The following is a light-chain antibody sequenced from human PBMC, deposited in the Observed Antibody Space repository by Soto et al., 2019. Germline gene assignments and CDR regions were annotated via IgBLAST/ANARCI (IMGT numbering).Light chain of an antibody. CDR1: QSVSSN. CDR3: QQYNNWPGT. CDR2: GAS. J-gene: IGKJ1*01. V-gene: IGKV3-15*01. Sequence: ENVLTQSPDSLSLSPGERATLSCRASQSVSSNLAWYQQKPGQAPRLLIYGASTRATGIPARFSGSGSGTEFTLTISSLQSEDFAVYYCQQYNNWPGTFGQGTKVEIK.